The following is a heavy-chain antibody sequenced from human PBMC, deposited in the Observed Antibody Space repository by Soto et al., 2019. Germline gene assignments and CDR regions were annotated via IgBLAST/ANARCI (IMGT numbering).Heavy chain of an antibody. CDR3: AKGPSQDYYDSSSLD. V-gene: IGHV3-30*18. CDR2: ISYDGSNK. D-gene: IGHD3-22*01. CDR1: GFTFSSYG. J-gene: IGHJ4*02. Sequence: GGSLRLSCAASGFTFSSYGMHWVRQAPGKGLEWVAVISYDGSNKYYADSVKGRFTISRDNSKNTLYLQMNSLRAEDTAVYYCAKGPSQDYYDSSSLDWGQGTLVTVSS.